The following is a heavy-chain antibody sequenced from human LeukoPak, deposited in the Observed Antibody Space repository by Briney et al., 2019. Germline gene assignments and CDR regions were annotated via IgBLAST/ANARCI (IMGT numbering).Heavy chain of an antibody. CDR3: ARDTRSSSNYYGMDV. V-gene: IGHV4-59*12. CDR1: GGSIINYY. D-gene: IGHD6-6*01. CDR2: IYHSGST. J-gene: IGHJ6*02. Sequence: SETLTLTCTVSGGSIINYYWSWIRQPPGKGLEWIGYIYHSGSTYYNPSLKSRVTISVDRSKNQFSLKLSSVTAADTAVYYCARDTRSSSNYYGMDVWGQGTTVTVSS.